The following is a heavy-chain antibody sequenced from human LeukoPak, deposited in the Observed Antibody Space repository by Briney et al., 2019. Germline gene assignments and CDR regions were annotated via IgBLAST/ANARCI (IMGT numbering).Heavy chain of an antibody. CDR1: GSSITSTYY. CDR3: VRVLRAPKFINS. CDR2: VFQLQPLRT. Sequence: SETLSLTCTVSGSSITSTYYWPWFRQPPGKGLAWIATVFQLQPLRTFYNPSLESRVHMLLDTSQIPFSLNLTSVTPADTSLYFCVRVLRAPKFINSCGEGTLVTVSS. D-gene: IGHD3-16*01. J-gene: IGHJ4*02. V-gene: IGHV4-38-2*02.